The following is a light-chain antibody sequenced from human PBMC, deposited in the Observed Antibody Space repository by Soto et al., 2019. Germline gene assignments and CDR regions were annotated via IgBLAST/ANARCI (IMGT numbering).Light chain of an antibody. CDR1: QLISSW. Sequence: QMTQSPSSVSASVGDTVPITCRASQLISSWLAWYQQKPGKAPKLLIYAASNLQSGVPSRFSGSESGTDFTLTISSLQPEDFATYYCQQASSFPLTFGGGTKVDI. CDR2: AAS. CDR3: QQASSFPLT. V-gene: IGKV1-12*01. J-gene: IGKJ4*01.